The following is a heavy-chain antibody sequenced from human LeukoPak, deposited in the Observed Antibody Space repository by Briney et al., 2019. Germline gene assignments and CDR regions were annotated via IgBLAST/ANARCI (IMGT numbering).Heavy chain of an antibody. Sequence: PSETLSLTCAVSGYSISSGYYWGWIRQPPGKGLEWIGSTYHSGSTYYNPSFKSRVTISVDTSKNQFSLKLSSVTAADTAVYYCARSYDSIPTHAFDIWGQGTMVTVSS. D-gene: IGHD3-22*01. CDR2: TYHSGST. V-gene: IGHV4-38-2*01. J-gene: IGHJ3*02. CDR3: ARSYDSIPTHAFDI. CDR1: GYSISSGYY.